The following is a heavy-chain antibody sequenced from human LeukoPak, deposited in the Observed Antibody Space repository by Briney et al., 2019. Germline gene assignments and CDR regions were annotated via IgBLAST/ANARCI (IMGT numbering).Heavy chain of an antibody. D-gene: IGHD4-17*01. Sequence: PSETLSLTCTVSGGSISSYYWSWIRQPPGKGLEWIGYIHYSGSTNYNPSLKSRVTISVDTSKNQFSLDLSSVTAADTAVYYCAREAPHGAFDYWGQGTLVTVSS. CDR1: GGSISSYY. CDR2: IHYSGST. CDR3: AREAPHGAFDY. J-gene: IGHJ4*02. V-gene: IGHV4-59*01.